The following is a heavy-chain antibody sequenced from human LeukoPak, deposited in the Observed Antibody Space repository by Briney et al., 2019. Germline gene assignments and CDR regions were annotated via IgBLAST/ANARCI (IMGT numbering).Heavy chain of an antibody. CDR2: FNSDGSST. CDR1: GFPFSSYW. CDR3: ARGRAGDIVATYDAFDI. D-gene: IGHD5-12*01. V-gene: IGHV3-74*01. J-gene: IGHJ3*02. Sequence: QSGGSLRLSCAASGFPFSSYWMHWVRQAPGKGLVWVSRFNSDGSSTSYADSVKGRFTISRDNAKNTLYLQMNSLRAEDTAVYYCARGRAGDIVATYDAFDIWGQGTMVTVSS.